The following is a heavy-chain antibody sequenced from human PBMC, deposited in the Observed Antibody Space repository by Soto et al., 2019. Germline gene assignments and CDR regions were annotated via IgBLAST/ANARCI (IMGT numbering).Heavy chain of an antibody. D-gene: IGHD2-15*01. J-gene: IGHJ4*02. Sequence: GGSLRLSCAASGFTFIGYSMNWVRQAPGKGLEWVSSISSSSTYIYYADSVKGRFTISRDNAKNSLYLQMNSLRAEDTAVYYCARALGCSGGNCNSFDYWGQGTLVTVSS. V-gene: IGHV3-21*01. CDR1: GFTFIGYS. CDR3: ARALGCSGGNCNSFDY. CDR2: ISSSSTYI.